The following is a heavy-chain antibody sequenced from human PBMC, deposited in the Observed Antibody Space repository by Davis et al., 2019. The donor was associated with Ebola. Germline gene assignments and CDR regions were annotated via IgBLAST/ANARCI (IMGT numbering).Heavy chain of an antibody. V-gene: IGHV3-11*06. CDR1: GFTFSDYY. CDR3: ARVRIAAAGTVVFDP. CDR2: ISSSSSYI. D-gene: IGHD6-13*01. J-gene: IGHJ5*02. Sequence: GESLKISCAASGFTFSDYYMSWIRQAPGKGLEWVSYISSSSSYIYYADSVKGRFTISRDNAKNSLYLQMNSLRAEDTAVYYCARVRIAAAGTVVFDPWGQGTLVTVSS.